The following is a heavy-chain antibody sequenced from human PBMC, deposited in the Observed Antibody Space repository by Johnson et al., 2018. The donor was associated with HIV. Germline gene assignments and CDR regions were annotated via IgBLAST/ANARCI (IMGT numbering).Heavy chain of an antibody. Sequence: VQLVESGGGLVQPGGSLRLSCAAAGFTFSSYVMTWVRQAPGKGLEWVSTITGSGDKTWYADSVKGRFTISRDNSNNTVYLQMNSLRAEDTAVYYCAKKALGDVDAFDIWGQGTMVTVSS. CDR3: AKKALGDVDAFDI. CDR1: GFTFSSYV. D-gene: IGHD2-21*02. V-gene: IGHV3-23*04. CDR2: ITGSGDKT. J-gene: IGHJ3*02.